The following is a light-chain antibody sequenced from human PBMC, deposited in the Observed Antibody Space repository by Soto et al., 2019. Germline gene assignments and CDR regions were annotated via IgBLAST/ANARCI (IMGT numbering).Light chain of an antibody. CDR2: GAS. Sequence: EIVLTQSPGTLSLSPGERATLSCRASQTVDTNYLAWYQQIPGQAPRLLIYGASTRATGIPARFSGGGSGTVFTLTISRLEPEDFAVYYCQQRSNWPWTFGQGTKVDIK. CDR3: QQRSNWPWT. CDR1: QTVDTNY. V-gene: IGKV3D-20*02. J-gene: IGKJ1*01.